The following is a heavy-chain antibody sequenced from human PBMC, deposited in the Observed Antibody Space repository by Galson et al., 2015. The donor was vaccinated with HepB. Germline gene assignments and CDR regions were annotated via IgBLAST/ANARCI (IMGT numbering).Heavy chain of an antibody. Sequence: SLRLSCAASGFTFNNYGMHWVRQAPGKGLEWVAVIWYDGNRKYYADSVKGRFTISRDISQSTLFLQMNSLRAEDTAVYYCARQANWGQGTLVTVSS. CDR3: ARQAN. D-gene: IGHD1-26*01. V-gene: IGHV3-33*01. CDR2: IWYDGNRK. CDR1: GFTFNNYG. J-gene: IGHJ4*02.